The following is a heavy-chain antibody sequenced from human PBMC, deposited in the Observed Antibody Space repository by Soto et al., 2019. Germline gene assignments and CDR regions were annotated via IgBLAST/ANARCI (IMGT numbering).Heavy chain of an antibody. V-gene: IGHV1-69*12. Sequence: QVLLVQSGAEVKKPGSSVKVSCKTSGGTFSSFAISWVRLAPGQGLEWMGVIIPRFATPTYAQNFQGRVSITADESTRTAYMELSSLRSEDTAVYYCARDRVMRGNAYYYAMDVWGQGTTVTVSS. J-gene: IGHJ6*02. CDR3: ARDRVMRGNAYYYAMDV. CDR2: IIPRFATP. CDR1: GGTFSSFA. D-gene: IGHD2-21*01.